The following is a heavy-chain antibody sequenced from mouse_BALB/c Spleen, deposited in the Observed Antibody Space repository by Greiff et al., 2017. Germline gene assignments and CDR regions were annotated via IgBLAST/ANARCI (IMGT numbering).Heavy chain of an antibody. D-gene: IGHD2-14*01. CDR2: ISSGSSTI. V-gene: IGHV5-17*02. J-gene: IGHJ3*01. CDR3: ARGGYRYEWFAD. CDR1: GFTFSSFG. Sequence: EVQLVESGGGLVQPGGSRKLSCAASGFTFSSFGMHWVRQAPEKGLEWVAYISSGSSTIYYADTVKGRFTISRDNPKNTLFLQMTSLRSEDTAMYYCARGGYRYEWFADWGQGTLVTVSA.